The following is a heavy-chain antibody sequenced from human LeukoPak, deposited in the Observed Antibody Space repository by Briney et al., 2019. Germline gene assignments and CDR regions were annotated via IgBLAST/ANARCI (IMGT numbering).Heavy chain of an antibody. CDR2: ISGSGGST. V-gene: IGHV3-23*01. CDR3: AKDYYGSGRANALYYFDY. D-gene: IGHD3-10*01. Sequence: PGGSLRLSCAAPGFTFSSYGMCWVRQAPGKGLWRVSAISGSGGSTYYADSVKGRFTISRDNSKNTLYLQMNSLRAEDTAVYYCAKDYYGSGRANALYYFDYWGQGTLVTVSS. J-gene: IGHJ4*02. CDR1: GFTFSSYG.